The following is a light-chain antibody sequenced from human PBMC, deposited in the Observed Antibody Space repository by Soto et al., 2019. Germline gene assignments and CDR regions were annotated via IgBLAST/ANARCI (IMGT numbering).Light chain of an antibody. CDR1: HDIRNE. CDR2: AAS. J-gene: IGKJ1*01. Sequence: IRMTQSPSSLSASVGDTVTITCRASHDIRNELCWYQQKPWTAPKFLIYAASSLHSGVPSRFSGSGSGTDFTLTISGLQPEDFATYYCLQERGYPRTFGQGTKVDIK. V-gene: IGKV1-6*02. CDR3: LQERGYPRT.